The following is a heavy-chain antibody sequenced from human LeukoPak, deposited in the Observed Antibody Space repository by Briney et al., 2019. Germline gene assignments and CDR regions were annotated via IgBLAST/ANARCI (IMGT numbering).Heavy chain of an antibody. J-gene: IGHJ4*02. Sequence: SETLSLTCTVSXDFISTSNSYWGWIRQPPGKGLEWIGSPYYSGNTYYNPSLKSRVTISVDTSKNQLSLRLSSVTAADTAVYYCARHPHYYFDNSARWGQGTLVTVSS. CDR2: PYYSGNT. CDR1: XDFISTSNSY. D-gene: IGHD3-22*01. V-gene: IGHV4-39*01. CDR3: ARHPHYYFDNSAR.